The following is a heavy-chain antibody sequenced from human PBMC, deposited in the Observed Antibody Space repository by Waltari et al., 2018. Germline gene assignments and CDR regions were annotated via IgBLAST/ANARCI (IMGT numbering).Heavy chain of an antibody. V-gene: IGHV3-43D*04. D-gene: IGHD3-9*01. Sequence: EVQLEESGGGVVQPGGSLRLSCAASGFTFDDFAMHWVRQAPGKGLEWFSLITWDGRSTYYADSVKGRFAISRDNGKDFLYLQMNSRRPEDTALYYCVKEAAGYDSLIANGLDVWGQGTTVTVSS. CDR3: VKEAAGYDSLIANGLDV. CDR1: GFTFDDFA. CDR2: ITWDGRST. J-gene: IGHJ6*02.